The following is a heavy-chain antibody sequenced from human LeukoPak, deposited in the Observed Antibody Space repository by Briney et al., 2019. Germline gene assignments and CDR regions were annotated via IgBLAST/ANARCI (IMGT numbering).Heavy chain of an antibody. Sequence: PSETLSLTCAVYGGSFSGYYWSWIRQPPGKGLEWIGEINHSGSTNYNPSLKSRVTISVDTSKNQFSLKLSSVTAADTAVYYCAGVNTKGSGSYRYYYGMDVWGQGTTVTVSS. CDR1: GGSFSGYY. CDR2: INHSGST. V-gene: IGHV4-34*01. D-gene: IGHD3-10*01. J-gene: IGHJ6*02. CDR3: AGVNTKGSGSYRYYYGMDV.